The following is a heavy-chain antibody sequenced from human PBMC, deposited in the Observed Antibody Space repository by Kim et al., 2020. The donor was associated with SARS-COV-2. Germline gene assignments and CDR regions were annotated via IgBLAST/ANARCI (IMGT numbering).Heavy chain of an antibody. CDR2: IYSGGST. Sequence: GGSLRLSCAASGFTVSSNYMSWVRQAPGKGLEWVSVIYSGGSTYYADAVKGRFTITRDNSKNTLYLQMNSLRAEDTAAYYCARGGYGSGSCYNPPGSGCFWPWGPRTPVTVSP. D-gene: IGHD3-10*01. J-gene: IGHJ4*03. V-gene: IGHV3-53*01. CDR3: ARGGYGSGSCYNPPGSGCFWP. CDR1: GFTVSSNY.